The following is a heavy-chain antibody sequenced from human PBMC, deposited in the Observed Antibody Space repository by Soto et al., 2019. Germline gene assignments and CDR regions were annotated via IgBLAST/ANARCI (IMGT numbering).Heavy chain of an antibody. V-gene: IGHV1-8*01. CDR2: MNPNSGNT. CDR3: ARAIGYCISTSCYGWYYYYGMDV. J-gene: IGHJ6*02. D-gene: IGHD2-2*01. Sequence: QVQLVQSGAEVKKPGASVKVSCKASGYTFTSYDINWVRQATGQGLEWMGWMNPNSGNTGYAQKFQGRVTMTRNTSIRTAYMELSSLRSEDTAVYYCARAIGYCISTSCYGWYYYYGMDVWGQGTTVTVSS. CDR1: GYTFTSYD.